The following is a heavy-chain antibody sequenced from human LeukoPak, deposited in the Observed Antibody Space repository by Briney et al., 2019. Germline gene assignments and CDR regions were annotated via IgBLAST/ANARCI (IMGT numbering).Heavy chain of an antibody. CDR1: GFTFSDYY. D-gene: IGHD1-26*01. V-gene: IGHV3-11*01. CDR3: ARALGRAWFDP. Sequence: GGSLRLPCAASGFTFSDYYMSWIRQAPGKGLEWVSYISSSGSTIYYADSVKGRFTISRDNAKNSLYLQINSLRAEDTAVYYCARALGRAWFDPWGQGTLVTVSS. J-gene: IGHJ5*02. CDR2: ISSSGSTI.